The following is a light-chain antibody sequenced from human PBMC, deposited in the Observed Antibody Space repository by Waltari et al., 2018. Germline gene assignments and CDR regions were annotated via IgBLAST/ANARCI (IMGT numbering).Light chain of an antibody. CDR1: QSLLHSNGFNY. CDR2: LGS. V-gene: IGKV2-28*01. CDR3: MQSLRALWT. J-gene: IGKJ1*01. Sequence: IVVTPSPLSLPVPPGEPASISCRASQSLLHSNGFNYLDWYLQKRGQSPQLLIYLGSNRASGVPDRFSGSGAGTDFTLKISIVEAEDVGVYYCMQSLRALWTFGQGTKVEIK.